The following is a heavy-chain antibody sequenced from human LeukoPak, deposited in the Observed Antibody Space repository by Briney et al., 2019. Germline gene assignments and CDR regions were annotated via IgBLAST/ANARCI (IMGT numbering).Heavy chain of an antibody. Sequence: KPSETLSLTCTVSGGSISSYYWSWIRQPAGKGLEWIGRIYTSGSTYYNPSLKSRVTISVDTSENQFSLKLSSVTAADTAVYYCARDRGLTYYYDSSGYYLDWGQGTLVTVSS. CDR2: IYTSGST. CDR1: GGSISSYY. D-gene: IGHD3-22*01. V-gene: IGHV4-4*07. CDR3: ARDRGLTYYYDSSGYYLD. J-gene: IGHJ4*02.